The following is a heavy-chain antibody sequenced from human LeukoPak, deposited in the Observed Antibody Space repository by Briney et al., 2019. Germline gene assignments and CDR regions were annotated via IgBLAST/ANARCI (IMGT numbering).Heavy chain of an antibody. V-gene: IGHV4-38-2*01. CDR3: ARRIGTSYFDY. CDR1: GYSINSGYY. D-gene: IGHD1-1*01. J-gene: IGHJ4*02. CDR2: MYHSGST. Sequence: PSETLSLTCAVSGYSINSGYYWGWIRLPPGKGLEWIGSMYHSGSTYYNPSLKSRVTLSVDTSKNQFSLKLSSVTAADTAVYYCARRIGTSYFDYWGQGTLVTVSP.